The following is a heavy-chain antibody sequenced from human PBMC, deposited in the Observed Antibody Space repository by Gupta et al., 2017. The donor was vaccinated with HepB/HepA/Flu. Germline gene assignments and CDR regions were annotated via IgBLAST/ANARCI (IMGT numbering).Heavy chain of an antibody. CDR3: ARGELGHYYYYYYMDV. J-gene: IGHJ6*03. Sequence: QLQLQESGPGLVKPSATLSLTCTVSGGSISSSSSYWGWIRQPPGKGLEWIGSIYYSGSTYYNPSLKSRVTISVDTSKNQFSLKLSSVTAADTAVYYCARGELGHYYYYYYMDVWGKGTTVTVSS. CDR2: IYYSGST. V-gene: IGHV4-39*01. D-gene: IGHD7-27*01. CDR1: GGSISSSSSY.